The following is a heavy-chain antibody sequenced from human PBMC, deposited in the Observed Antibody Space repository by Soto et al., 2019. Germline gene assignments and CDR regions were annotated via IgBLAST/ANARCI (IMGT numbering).Heavy chain of an antibody. V-gene: IGHV1-69*13. D-gene: IGHD2-2*01. J-gene: IGHJ3*02. CDR3: ARVRDIVVVPAALPDAIDI. Sequence: SVKVSCKASGGTFSSYAISWVRQAPGQGLEWMGGIIPIFGTANYAQKFQGRVTITADESTSTAYMELSSLRSEDTAVYYCARVRDIVVVPAALPDAIDIWGQGTMVTVS. CDR1: GGTFSSYA. CDR2: IIPIFGTA.